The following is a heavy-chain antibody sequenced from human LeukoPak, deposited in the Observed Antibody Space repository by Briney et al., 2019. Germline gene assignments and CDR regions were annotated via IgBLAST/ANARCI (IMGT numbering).Heavy chain of an antibody. CDR1: GFTFSGYW. CDR2: IKQDGSVK. J-gene: IGHJ4*02. Sequence: GGSLRLSCAASGFTFSGYWMSWVRQTPEKGLEWVANIKQDGSVKYYVDSVKGRFTSSRDNAKNSLYLQMNSLRAEDTAVYYCARGIYDSVGLYFDLWGQGTLVTVSS. CDR3: ARGIYDSVGLYFDL. D-gene: IGHD3-16*01. V-gene: IGHV3-7*05.